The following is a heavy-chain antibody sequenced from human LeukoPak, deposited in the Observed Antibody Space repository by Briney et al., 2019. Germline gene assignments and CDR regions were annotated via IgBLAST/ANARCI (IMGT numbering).Heavy chain of an antibody. CDR3: AKVVYDFWSAIDY. CDR1: GFTFSSYA. J-gene: IGHJ4*02. V-gene: IGHV3-23*01. D-gene: IGHD3-3*01. CDR2: ISGSGGNT. Sequence: GGSLRLSCAASGFTFSSYAMSWVRQAPGKGLEWVSAISGSGGNTYYADSVKGRFTISRDNSKNTLYLQMNSLRAEDTARYYCAKVVYDFWSAIDYWGQGTLVTVSS.